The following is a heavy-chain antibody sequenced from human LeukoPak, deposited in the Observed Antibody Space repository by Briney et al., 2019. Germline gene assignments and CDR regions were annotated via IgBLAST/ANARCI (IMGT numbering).Heavy chain of an antibody. J-gene: IGHJ4*02. V-gene: IGHV3-74*01. Sequence: GRSLRLSCAASGFTFSSYWMHWVRQAPGKGLVCVSRINNDGSSTSYADSVKGRFTISRHNAKNTLYLQMNSLRAEDTAVYYCARGGYSSGSDYWGQGTLVTVSS. CDR1: GFTFSSYW. CDR3: ARGGYSSGSDY. CDR2: INNDGSST. D-gene: IGHD6-19*01.